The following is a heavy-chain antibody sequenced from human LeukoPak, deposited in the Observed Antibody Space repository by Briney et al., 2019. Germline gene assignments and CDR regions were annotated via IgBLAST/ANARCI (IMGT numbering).Heavy chain of an antibody. D-gene: IGHD1-7*01. CDR1: GFTFSDYY. CDR2: ISSSGSTI. V-gene: IGHV3-11*01. CDR3: ARAGLELGPAFDY. Sequence: AGGSLRLSCAASGFTFSDYYMSWIRQAPGEGLEWVSYISSSGSTIYYADSVKGRFTISRDNAKNSLYLQMNSLRAEDTAVYCCARAGLELGPAFDYWGQGTLVTVSS. J-gene: IGHJ4*02.